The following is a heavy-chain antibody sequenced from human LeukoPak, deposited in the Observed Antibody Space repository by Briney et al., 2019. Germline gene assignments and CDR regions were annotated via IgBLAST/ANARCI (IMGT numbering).Heavy chain of an antibody. Sequence: GASVKVSCKASGYTFTGYYMHWVRQAPGQGLEWMGWINPNSGGTNYAQKFQGRVTMTRDTSISTAYMELSRLRSDDTAVYYCARDQGKGEYYFDYWGQGTLVTVSS. CDR3: ARDQGKGEYYFDY. CDR1: GYTFTGYY. J-gene: IGHJ4*02. V-gene: IGHV1-2*02. CDR2: INPNSGGT. D-gene: IGHD2-21*01.